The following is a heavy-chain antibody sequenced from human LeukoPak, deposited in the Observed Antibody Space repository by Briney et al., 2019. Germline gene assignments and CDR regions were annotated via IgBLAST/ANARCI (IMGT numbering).Heavy chain of an antibody. D-gene: IGHD4-23*01. CDR1: GFTFSSYA. Sequence: GGSLRLSCAASGFTFSSYAMSWVRQAPGKGLEWVSAISSSGGSTYYADSVKGRFTISRDNSKNTLYLQMNSLRAEDTAVYYCADGGNSAYFDYWGQGTLVTVSS. CDR3: ADGGNSAYFDY. CDR2: ISSSGGST. J-gene: IGHJ4*02. V-gene: IGHV3-23*01.